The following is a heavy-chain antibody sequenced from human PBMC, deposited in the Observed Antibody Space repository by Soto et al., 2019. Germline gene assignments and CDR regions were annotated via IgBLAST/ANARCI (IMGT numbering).Heavy chain of an antibody. D-gene: IGHD3-3*01. V-gene: IGHV4-39*01. CDR1: GGSISGSSYY. J-gene: IGHJ6*03. Sequence: PSETLSLTCTVSGGSISGSSYYWGWIRQPPGKGLEWIGSIYYSGSTYYNPSLKSRVTISVDTSKNQFSLKLSSVTAADTAVYYCAHLASYYDFWSGVGPTNYYYYMDVWGKGTTVTSP. CDR2: IYYSGST. CDR3: AHLASYYDFWSGVGPTNYYYYMDV.